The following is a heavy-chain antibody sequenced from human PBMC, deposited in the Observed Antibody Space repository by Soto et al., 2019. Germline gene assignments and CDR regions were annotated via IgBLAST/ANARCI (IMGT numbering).Heavy chain of an antibody. D-gene: IGHD6-13*01. CDR3: AREPAAGLFYYYGMDV. Sequence: PSETLSLTCTVSGGSISSYYWSWIRQPAGKGLEWIGRIYTSGSTNYNPSLKSRVTMSVDTSKNQFSLKLSSVTAADTAVCYCAREPAAGLFYYYGMDVWGQGTTVTVSS. J-gene: IGHJ6*02. CDR1: GGSISSYY. V-gene: IGHV4-4*07. CDR2: IYTSGST.